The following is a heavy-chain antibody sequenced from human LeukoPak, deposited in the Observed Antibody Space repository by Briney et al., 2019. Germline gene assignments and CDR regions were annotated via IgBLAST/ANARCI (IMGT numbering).Heavy chain of an antibody. V-gene: IGHV1-3*01. CDR2: INAGNGNT. D-gene: IGHD3-3*01. J-gene: IGHJ6*02. CDR1: GYTLTSYA. CDR3: ARGGITIFGVVIIRDYYGMDV. Sequence: EASVKVSCKASGYTLTSYAMHWVRQAPGQRLEWMGWINAGNGNTKYSQKFQGRVTITRDTSASTAYMELSSLRSEDTAVYYCARGGITIFGVVIIRDYYGMDVWGQGTTVTVSS.